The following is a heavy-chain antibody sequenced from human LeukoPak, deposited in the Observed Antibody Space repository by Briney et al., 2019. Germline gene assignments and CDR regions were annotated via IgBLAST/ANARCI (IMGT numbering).Heavy chain of an antibody. D-gene: IGHD6-19*01. V-gene: IGHV4-34*01. J-gene: IGHJ4*02. CDR3: ARGRGAVAGYFDH. CDR1: GASFSGYY. Sequence: SETLSLTCAVYGASFSGYYWNWIRQSPGKGLEWSGEINQSGSTNYNPSLKSRVTISVDTSKKQFSLRLSSVSGADTAVYYCARGRGAVAGYFDHWGQGTLVTVSS. CDR2: INQSGST.